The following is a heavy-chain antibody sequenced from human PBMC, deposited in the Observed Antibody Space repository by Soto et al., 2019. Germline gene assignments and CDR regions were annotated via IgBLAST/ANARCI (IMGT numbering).Heavy chain of an antibody. V-gene: IGHV4-39*07. Sequence: SETLSLTCTVSGGSISSSTYYWGWIRQPPGKGLEWIGSIYYSGSTYYNPSLKSRVTISVDTSKNQFSLKLSSVTAADTAVYYCARTSLAGTSLDYWGQGTLVTVSS. CDR2: IYYSGST. CDR3: ARTSLAGTSLDY. CDR1: GGSISSSTYY. D-gene: IGHD6-19*01. J-gene: IGHJ4*02.